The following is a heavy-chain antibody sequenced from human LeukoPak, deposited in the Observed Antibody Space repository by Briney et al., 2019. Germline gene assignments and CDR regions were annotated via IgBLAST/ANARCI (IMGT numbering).Heavy chain of an antibody. J-gene: IGHJ5*02. V-gene: IGHV4-4*07. CDR2: IYTSGST. D-gene: IGHD6-13*01. Sequence: SETLSLTCTVSGGSISSYYWSWIRQPAGKGLEWIGRIYTSGSTNYNPSLKSRVTMSVDTSKNQFSLKLSSVTAADTAVYYCARQYSSSWYNWFDPWGQGTLVTVSS. CDR3: ARQYSSSWYNWFDP. CDR1: GGSISSYY.